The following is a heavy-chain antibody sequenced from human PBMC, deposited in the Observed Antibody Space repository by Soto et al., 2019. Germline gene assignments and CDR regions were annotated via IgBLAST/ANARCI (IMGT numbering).Heavy chain of an antibody. Sequence: PGGALRLGCAASGFTFSNASMSWVRQAPGKGLEWVGRIKSKTDGGTTDYAAPVKGRFTISRDDSKNTLYLQMNSLKTEDTAVYYCTTDPSPAMIVVVTTDPFDYWGQGTLVTVSS. CDR2: IKSKTDGGTT. V-gene: IGHV3-15*01. J-gene: IGHJ4*02. CDR3: TTDPSPAMIVVVTTDPFDY. CDR1: GFTFSNAS. D-gene: IGHD3-22*01.